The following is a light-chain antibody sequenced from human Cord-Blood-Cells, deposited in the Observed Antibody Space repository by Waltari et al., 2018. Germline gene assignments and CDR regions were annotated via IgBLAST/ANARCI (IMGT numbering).Light chain of an antibody. Sequence: QSALTQPASVSGSPGQSITISCTGTSSDVGGYNYVSWYQQHPGKAPKLMIYDVSNRPSGVSNRFSGPQSGNTASLTISGLQAEDEAEYYCSSYTSSSTLYVFGTGTKVTVL. V-gene: IGLV2-14*01. CDR3: SSYTSSSTLYV. CDR2: DVS. CDR1: SSDVGGYNY. J-gene: IGLJ1*01.